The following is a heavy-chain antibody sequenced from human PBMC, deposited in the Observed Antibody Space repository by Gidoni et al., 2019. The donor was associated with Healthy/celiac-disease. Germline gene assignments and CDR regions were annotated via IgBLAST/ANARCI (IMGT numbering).Heavy chain of an antibody. Sequence: QVQLQQWGAGLLKPSETLSLTCAVYGGSFSGYYWSWIRQPPGKGLEWIGEINHSGSTNYNPSLKSRVTISVDTSKNQFSLKLSSVTAADTAVYYCARPKYYYGYFDYWGQGTLVTVSS. CDR3: ARPKYYYGYFDY. D-gene: IGHD3-10*01. J-gene: IGHJ4*02. CDR2: INHSGST. V-gene: IGHV4-34*01. CDR1: GGSFSGYY.